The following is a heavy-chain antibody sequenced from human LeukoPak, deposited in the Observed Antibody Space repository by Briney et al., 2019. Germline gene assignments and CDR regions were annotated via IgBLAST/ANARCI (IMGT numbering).Heavy chain of an antibody. CDR3: ARQPPYYYDSSGYYYDLYFDY. D-gene: IGHD3-22*01. CDR1: GGSISSYY. V-gene: IGHV4-59*01. CDR2: IYYSGST. Sequence: SETLSLTCTVSGGSISSYYWNWIRQPPGKGLEWIGYIYYSGSTNYNSSLKSRVIISVDTSKNQFSLKLSSVTAADTAVYYCARQPPYYYDSSGYYYDLYFDYWGQGTLVTVSS. J-gene: IGHJ4*02.